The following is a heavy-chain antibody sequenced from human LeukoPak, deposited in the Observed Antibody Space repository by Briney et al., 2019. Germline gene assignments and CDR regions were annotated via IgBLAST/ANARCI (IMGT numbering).Heavy chain of an antibody. CDR2: LSHAGTD. D-gene: IGHD5-18*01. CDR3: ARLRGGVQLWGD. CDR1: GGSITSNSYS. Sequence: SETLSLTCTVSGGSITSNSYSWGWIRQPPGKGLQWIVTLSHAGTDYYNPSLKSRVTMPVDRSKNQFSLKLTSVTATDTAVYYCARLRGGVQLWGDWGQGTLVTVSS. V-gene: IGHV4-39*01. J-gene: IGHJ4*02.